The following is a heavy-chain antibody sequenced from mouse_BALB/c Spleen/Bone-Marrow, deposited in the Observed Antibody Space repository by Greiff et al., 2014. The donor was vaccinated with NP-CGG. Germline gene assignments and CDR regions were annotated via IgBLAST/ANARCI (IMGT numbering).Heavy chain of an antibody. CDR2: IFPGIGTT. Sequence: QVQLQQSGTELVKPGASVKLSCKTSGFTFTSYWIQWVKQRPGQGLGWIGEIFPGIGTTPYNEKFKGKARLTIDTSSNTAYMELSSLTYEDSAVYFCARGGGFAFWGQGTLVTVSA. CDR3: ARGGGFAF. CDR1: GFTFTSYW. J-gene: IGHJ3*01. V-gene: IGHV1S132*01.